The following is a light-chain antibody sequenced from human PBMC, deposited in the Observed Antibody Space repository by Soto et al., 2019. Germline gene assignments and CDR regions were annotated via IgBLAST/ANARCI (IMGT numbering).Light chain of an antibody. Sequence: EIVMTQSPATLSVSPGERATLSCRASQSVSSNFAWYQQKPGQAPRLLIYGASTRATGIPARFSGSGSGTEFILTITSLQSEDFAVYYCQQYSKWPLTFGGGTKVEIK. CDR3: QQYSKWPLT. J-gene: IGKJ4*01. V-gene: IGKV3-15*01. CDR2: GAS. CDR1: QSVSSN.